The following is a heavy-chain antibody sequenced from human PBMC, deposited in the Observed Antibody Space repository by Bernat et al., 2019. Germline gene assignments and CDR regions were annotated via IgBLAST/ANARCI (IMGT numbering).Heavy chain of an antibody. CDR2: IYYSGTT. CDR3: ARGPAVSPTTGLNWFDP. Sequence: QVQLQESGPGLVKPSQTLSLSCIVSGGSISSGGYYWSWIRQHPGKGLEWIGYIYYSGTTYYNPSLKSRVTISVDTSKNQFSLKLKSVTAADTAVYYCARGPAVSPTTGLNWFDPWGQGTLVTVSS. V-gene: IGHV4-31*03. D-gene: IGHD4-23*01. J-gene: IGHJ5*02. CDR1: GGSISSGGYY.